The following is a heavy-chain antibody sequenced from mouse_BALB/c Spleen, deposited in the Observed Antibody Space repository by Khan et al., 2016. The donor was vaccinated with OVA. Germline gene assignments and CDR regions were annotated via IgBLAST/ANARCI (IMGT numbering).Heavy chain of an antibody. V-gene: IGHV1-7*01. CDR1: GYTFINYW. CDR2: INPSIGCT. D-gene: IGHD1-1*01. J-gene: IGHJ2*02. Sequence: QVQLQQSGAELAKPGASVKMSCKASGYTFINYWILWVKQRPGQGLEWIGYINPSIGCTENNQNFKDKAHLNAEKSSSTAYMKLSSLTSEDSAFYYCARRGLRWDFDYWGQGTSLTVSS. CDR3: ARRGLRWDFDY.